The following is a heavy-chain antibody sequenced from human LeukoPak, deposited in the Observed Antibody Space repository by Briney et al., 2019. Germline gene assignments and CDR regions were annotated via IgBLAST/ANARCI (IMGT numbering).Heavy chain of an antibody. CDR2: IWFDGSNE. CDR3: ARGKGDAYRDAFDV. Sequence: PGRSLRLSCAASRFTFSDYGMHWVRQAPGKGLEWVAVIWFDGSNEYYADSVKGRFTISRDNSKNTLYLQRNSLRAEDTAVYYCARGKGDAYRDAFDVWGQGTMVTVSS. J-gene: IGHJ3*01. D-gene: IGHD2-21*02. V-gene: IGHV3-33*01. CDR1: RFTFSDYG.